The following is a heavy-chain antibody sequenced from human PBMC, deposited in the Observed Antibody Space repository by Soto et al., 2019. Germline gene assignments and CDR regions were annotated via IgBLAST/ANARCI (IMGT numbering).Heavy chain of an antibody. CDR1: GFSFSTSGVG. CDR3: AGGLVYFPVFAFDV. CDR2: IYWSGDE. J-gene: IGHJ3*01. Sequence: QMTLKESGPPLVKPTQTLTLTCSFSGFSFSTSGVGVGWVRQPPGKALEWLALIYWSGDEHYRRSLKSRLTITKSTSNNEVSLIMDNMLPVHTTTYCCAGGLVYFPVFAFDVWGQGTTVTVSS. D-gene: IGHD3-3*01. V-gene: IGHV2-5*01.